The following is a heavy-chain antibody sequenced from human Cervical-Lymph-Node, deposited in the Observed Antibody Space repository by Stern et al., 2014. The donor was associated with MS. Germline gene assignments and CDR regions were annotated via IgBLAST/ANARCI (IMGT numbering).Heavy chain of an antibody. CDR3: ARAIFGVNTAAMAPDAFDT. V-gene: IGHV3-53*01. Sequence: LQPGGSLILSCAAPGFTVSNNYMSWVRQAPGKGLERVSLIYTDDTTYYAGSVKGRFTIPRDRSKNKLFLQMNSLRAEDTAVYYCARAIFGVNTAAMAPDAFDTWGQGTMVTVSS. CDR2: IYTDDTT. D-gene: IGHD3-3*01. CDR1: GFTVSNNY. J-gene: IGHJ3*02.